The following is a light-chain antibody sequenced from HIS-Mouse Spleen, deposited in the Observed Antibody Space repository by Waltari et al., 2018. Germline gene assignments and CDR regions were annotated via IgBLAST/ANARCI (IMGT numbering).Light chain of an antibody. V-gene: IGKV3-15*01. CDR1: QSVSGN. J-gene: IGKJ1*01. CDR2: GAS. CDR3: QQYNNWPWT. Sequence: ELGRTQPPAPRSGPPGERPTLAGRASQSVSGNLAWYQQKPGQAPRLLIYGASTRATGIPARFSGSGSGTEFTLTISSMQSEDFAVYYCQQYNNWPWTFGQGTKVEIK.